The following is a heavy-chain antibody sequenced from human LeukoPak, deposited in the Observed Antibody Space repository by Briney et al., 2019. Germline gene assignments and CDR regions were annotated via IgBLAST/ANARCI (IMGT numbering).Heavy chain of an antibody. CDR3: TRGSNSDSSAGFHQ. V-gene: IGHV3-15*01. D-gene: IGHD3-22*01. Sequence: GGSLRLSCSASGFTFSKAWKNWVRQAPGKGLEWVGRIYSKTGGGSTEYAAPVKARFTISRDDSKNTLWLQMNSLKTEDTAVYYCTRGSNSDSSAGFHQWGQGTLVTVSP. CDR2: IYSKTGGGST. CDR1: GFTFSKAW. J-gene: IGHJ4*02.